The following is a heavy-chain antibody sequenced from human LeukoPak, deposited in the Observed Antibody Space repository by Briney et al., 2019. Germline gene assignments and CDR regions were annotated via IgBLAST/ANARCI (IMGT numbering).Heavy chain of an antibody. J-gene: IGHJ4*02. CDR3: ASKPFLSGSFDY. Sequence: SETLSLTCAASGYSISSGYYWGWIRQPPGKGLEWIGSIYHSGSTYYNPSLKSRVTISVDTSKNQFSLNLSSVTAADMAVYYCASKPFLSGSFDYWGQGTLVTVSS. D-gene: IGHD1-26*01. CDR2: IYHSGST. CDR1: GYSISSGYY. V-gene: IGHV4-38-2*01.